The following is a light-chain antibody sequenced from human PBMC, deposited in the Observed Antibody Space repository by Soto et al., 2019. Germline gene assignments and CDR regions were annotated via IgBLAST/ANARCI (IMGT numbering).Light chain of an antibody. J-gene: IGKJ1*01. CDR1: QSVRNNF. CDR2: GAS. CDR3: QHCGSPPRT. V-gene: IGKV3-20*01. Sequence: EIVLTQSPGTLSLSPGERATLSCRASQSVRNNFLAWYQQKPGQAPRLLIYGASNRATGIPDRFSGGGSGTDFTLTISRLEPEDFSVYYCQHCGSPPRTFGEGTKVEIK.